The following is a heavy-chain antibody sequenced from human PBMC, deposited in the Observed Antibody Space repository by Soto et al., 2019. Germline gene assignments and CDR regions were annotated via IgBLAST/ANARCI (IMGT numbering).Heavy chain of an antibody. Sequence: SETLSLTCTVSGGSISSSSYYWGWIRQPPGKGLEWIGSIYYSGSTYYNPSLKSRVTISVDTSKNQFSLKLSSVTAADTAVYYCARQGSDYIWGSYRPNYYWFDPWGQGTLVTVSS. CDR1: GGSISSSSYY. CDR3: ARQGSDYIWGSYRPNYYWFDP. J-gene: IGHJ5*02. D-gene: IGHD3-16*02. V-gene: IGHV4-39*01. CDR2: IYYSGST.